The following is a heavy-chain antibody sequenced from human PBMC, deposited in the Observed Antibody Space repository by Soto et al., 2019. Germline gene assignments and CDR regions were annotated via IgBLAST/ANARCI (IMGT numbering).Heavy chain of an antibody. J-gene: IGHJ4*02. V-gene: IGHV1-69*01. CDR3: AREIGYGDFSAALLD. CDR1: GDTVDKFL. D-gene: IGHD4-17*01. Sequence: QVHLVQSGAEVKRPGSSVKVSCKASGDTVDKFLINWVRQAPGQGLEWMGGIIPMFGTTNYARNFRDRVTITAEESTRTAYMELSALKSDDTAVYFCAREIGYGDFSAALLDWGQGTLVTVSA. CDR2: IIPMFGTT.